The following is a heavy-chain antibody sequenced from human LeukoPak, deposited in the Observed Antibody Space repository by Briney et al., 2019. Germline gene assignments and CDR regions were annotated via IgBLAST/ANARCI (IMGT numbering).Heavy chain of an antibody. J-gene: IGHJ4*02. CDR3: ARADHPTLWFGEFGGSSLDY. D-gene: IGHD3-10*01. Sequence: ASVKVSCKASGYTFTGYYMHWVQQAPGQGLEWMGWINPNSGGTNYAQKFQGRVTMTRDTSISTAYMELSRLRSDDTAVYYRARADHPTLWFGEFGGSSLDYWGQGTLVTVSS. V-gene: IGHV1-2*02. CDR1: GYTFTGYY. CDR2: INPNSGGT.